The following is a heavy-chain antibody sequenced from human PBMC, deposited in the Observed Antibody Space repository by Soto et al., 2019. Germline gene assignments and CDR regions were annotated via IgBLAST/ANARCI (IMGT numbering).Heavy chain of an antibody. CDR1: GFTFGDYA. CDR2: IRSKAYGGTT. Sequence: GGSLRLSCTASGFTFGDYAMSWFRQAPGKGLEWVGFIRSKAYGGTTEYAASVKGRFTISRDDSKSIAYLQMNSLKTEDTAVYYCTRAPDVVVIEVDIWGQGTMVTVS. CDR3: TRAPDVVVIEVDI. J-gene: IGHJ3*02. D-gene: IGHD3-22*01. V-gene: IGHV3-49*03.